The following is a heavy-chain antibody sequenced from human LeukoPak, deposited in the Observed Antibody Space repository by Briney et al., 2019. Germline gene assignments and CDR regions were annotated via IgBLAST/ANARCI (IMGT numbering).Heavy chain of an antibody. Sequence: ASVKVSCKTSGYTFTSYDLNWVRQATGQGLEWMGWVNPNSGNTGYAQKFQGRVTMTMDPSISTAYMELRSLRSDDTAVYYCARAGAVVDNWFDPWGQGTLVTVSS. V-gene: IGHV1-8*01. D-gene: IGHD2-15*01. CDR1: GYTFTSYD. CDR3: ARAGAVVDNWFDP. CDR2: VNPNSGNT. J-gene: IGHJ5*02.